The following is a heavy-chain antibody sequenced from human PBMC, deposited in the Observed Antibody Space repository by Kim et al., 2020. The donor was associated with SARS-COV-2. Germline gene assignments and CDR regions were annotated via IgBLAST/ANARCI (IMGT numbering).Heavy chain of an antibody. V-gene: IGHV3-30*04. D-gene: IGHD1-26*01. J-gene: IGHJ5*02. Sequence: GGSLRLSCAASGFTFSSYAMHWVRQAPGKGLEWVAVISYDGSNKYYADSVKGRFTISRDNSKNTLYLQMNSLRAEDTAVYYCARDRGIVGAQVGWFDPWGQGTLVTVSS. CDR3: ARDRGIVGAQVGWFDP. CDR2: ISYDGSNK. CDR1: GFTFSSYA.